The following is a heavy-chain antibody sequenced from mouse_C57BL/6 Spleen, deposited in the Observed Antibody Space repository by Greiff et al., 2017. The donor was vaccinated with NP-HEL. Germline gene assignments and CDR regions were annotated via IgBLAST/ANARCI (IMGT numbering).Heavy chain of an antibody. CDR2: IDPSDSYT. J-gene: IGHJ4*01. D-gene: IGHD4-1*01. CDR3: ASWDFH. Sequence: VQLQQPGAELVKPGASVKLSCKASGYTFTSYWMQWVKQRPGQGLEWIGEIDPSDSYTNYNQKFKGKATLTVDTSSSTAYMQLSSLTSEDSAVYYCASWDFHWGQGTSVTVSS. CDR1: GYTFTSYW. V-gene: IGHV1-50*01.